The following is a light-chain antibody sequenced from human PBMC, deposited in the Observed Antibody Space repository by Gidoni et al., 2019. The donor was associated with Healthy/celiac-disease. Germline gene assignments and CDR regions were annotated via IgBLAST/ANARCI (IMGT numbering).Light chain of an antibody. V-gene: IGKV4-1*01. CDR2: WAS. CDR1: QSVLYSSNNKNY. Sequence: DIVMTQSPDSLAVSLGERATFNCKSSQSVLYSSNNKNYLAWYQQKPGQPPKLLIYWASTRESGVPDRFSGGGSGTDFTLTISSLQAEDVAVYYCQQYYSTPPLTFGGGTKVEIK. CDR3: QQYYSTPPLT. J-gene: IGKJ4*01.